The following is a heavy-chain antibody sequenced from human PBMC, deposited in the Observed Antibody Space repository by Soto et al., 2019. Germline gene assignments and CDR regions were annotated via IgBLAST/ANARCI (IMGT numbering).Heavy chain of an antibody. Sequence: GGSLRLSCAASGFTFSSYAMSWVRQAPRKGLEWVSAISGSGGSTYYADSVKGRFTISRDNSKNTLYLQMNSLRAEDTAVYYCTYSGYDITFYYFDYWGQGTLVTSPQ. CDR2: ISGSGGST. J-gene: IGHJ4*02. CDR1: GFTFSSYA. V-gene: IGHV3-23*01. CDR3: TYSGYDITFYYFDY. D-gene: IGHD5-12*01.